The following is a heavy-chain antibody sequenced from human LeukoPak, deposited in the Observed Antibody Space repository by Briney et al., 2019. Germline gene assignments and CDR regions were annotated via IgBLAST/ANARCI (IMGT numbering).Heavy chain of an antibody. CDR1: GGSISSSPYY. D-gene: IGHD6-13*01. CDR2: IYYSGTT. CDR3: VRELVTTAGTNYFDY. J-gene: IGHJ4*02. Sequence: PSETLSLTCTVSGGSISSSPYYWGWIRQPPGKGLEWIGSIYYSGTTHYNPSLKSRVTKSVETSENQFSLKLSSVTAADTAVYYCVRELVTTAGTNYFDYWGQGTLVTVSS. V-gene: IGHV4-39*07.